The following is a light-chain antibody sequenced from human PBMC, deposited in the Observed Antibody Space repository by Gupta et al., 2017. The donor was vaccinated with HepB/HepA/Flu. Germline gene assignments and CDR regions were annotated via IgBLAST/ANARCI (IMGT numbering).Light chain of an antibody. CDR3: LQYHNWPPIT. CDR2: GGS. J-gene: IGKJ5*01. CDR1: QTISRN. Sequence: EVVMTQSPATLSVSPGERATLSCRASQTISRNLAWYQQKPGQAPRLLIYGGSTRATGIPARFSGGGSGTDFTLTISSLQSEDFAVYYCLQYHNWPPITCGQGTRLEVK. V-gene: IGKV3-15*01.